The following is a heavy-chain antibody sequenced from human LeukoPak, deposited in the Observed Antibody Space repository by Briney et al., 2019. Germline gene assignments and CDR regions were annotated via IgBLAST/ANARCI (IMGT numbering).Heavy chain of an antibody. CDR1: GFTFSSYA. CDR3: ARDPRSSSWYYVYYYGMDV. CDR2: ISSSSSYI. Sequence: GGSLRLSCAASGFTFSSYAMSWVRQAPGKGLEWVSSISSSSSYIYYADSVKGRFTISRDNAKNSLYLQMNSLRAEDTAVYYCARDPRSSSWYYVYYYGMDVWGQGTTVTVSS. D-gene: IGHD6-13*01. V-gene: IGHV3-21*01. J-gene: IGHJ6*02.